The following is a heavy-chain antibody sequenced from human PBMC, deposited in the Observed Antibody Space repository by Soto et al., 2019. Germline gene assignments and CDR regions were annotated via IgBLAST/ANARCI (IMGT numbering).Heavy chain of an antibody. V-gene: IGHV3-48*03. CDR1: GFTFSSYE. D-gene: IGHD5-18*01. CDR2: ISSSGSTI. CDR3: AREGYTAPGGRDYYGMDV. J-gene: IGHJ6*02. Sequence: EVQLVESGGGLVQPGGSLRLSCAASGFTFSSYEMNWVRQAPGKGLEWVSDISSSGSTIYYAHSVKGRFTISRDNAKNSLYLQMNSLRAEDTAVYYCAREGYTAPGGRDYYGMDVWGQGTTVTVSS.